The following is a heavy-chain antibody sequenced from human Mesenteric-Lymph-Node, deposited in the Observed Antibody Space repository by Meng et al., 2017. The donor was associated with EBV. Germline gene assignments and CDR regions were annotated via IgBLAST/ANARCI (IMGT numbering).Heavy chain of an antibody. D-gene: IGHD1-20*01. CDR3: TTGHYNWKYIDY. CDR1: GYIFTDYY. Sequence: EVQLVQVGAEVKKAGATVKISCKISGYIFTDYYVQWVQQAPGKGLDWMGLIDPEDGETIYAEKFQDRVTITADTSTDTAYMEVSSLRAEDTAVYFCTTGHYNWKYIDYWGQGTLVTVSS. CDR2: IDPEDGET. V-gene: IGHV1-69-2*01. J-gene: IGHJ4*02.